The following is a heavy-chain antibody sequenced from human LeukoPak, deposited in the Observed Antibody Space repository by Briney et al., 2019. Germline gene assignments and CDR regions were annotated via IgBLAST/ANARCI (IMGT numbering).Heavy chain of an antibody. J-gene: IGHJ3*02. CDR2: INHSGST. V-gene: IGHV4-34*01. Sequence: PSETLSLTCAVYGGSFSGYYWSWLRHPPGKGLEWIGEINHSGSTNYNPSLKSRVTISVDTSKNQFSLKLSSVTAADTAVYYCASPAHYGSGFDAFDIWGQGTMVTVSS. CDR3: ASPAHYGSGFDAFDI. CDR1: GGSFSGYY. D-gene: IGHD3-10*01.